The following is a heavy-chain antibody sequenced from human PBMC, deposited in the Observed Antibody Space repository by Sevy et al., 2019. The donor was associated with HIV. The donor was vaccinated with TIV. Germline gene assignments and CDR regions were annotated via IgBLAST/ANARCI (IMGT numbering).Heavy chain of an antibody. CDR3: SRSYFYDVTGYYRAGFFDN. CDR2: IYYSGNT. D-gene: IGHD3-9*01. V-gene: IGHV4-39*01. J-gene: IGHJ4*02. CDR1: DGSISSTIYF. Sequence: SETLSVTCSVSDGSISSTIYFWEWIRQPPGKGLEWIGNIYYSGNTEYNTSLKNRVTISLDTSKNQFSLTLRPVTAADTAVYYCSRSYFYDVTGYYRAGFFDNRGQGTLVTVSS.